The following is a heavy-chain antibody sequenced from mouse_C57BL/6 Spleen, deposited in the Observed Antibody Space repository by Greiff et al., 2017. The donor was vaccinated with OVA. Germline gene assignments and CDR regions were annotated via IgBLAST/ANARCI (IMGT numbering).Heavy chain of an antibody. Sequence: VQLQQSGPELVKPGASVKISCKASGYTFTDYYMNWVKQSHGKSLEWIGDINPNNGGTSYNQKFKGKATLTVDKSSSTAYMELRSLTSEDSAVYYCARVGYDGYPAWFAYWGQGTLVTVSA. V-gene: IGHV1-26*01. CDR3: ARVGYDGYPAWFAY. CDR2: INPNNGGT. J-gene: IGHJ3*01. D-gene: IGHD2-3*01. CDR1: GYTFTDYY.